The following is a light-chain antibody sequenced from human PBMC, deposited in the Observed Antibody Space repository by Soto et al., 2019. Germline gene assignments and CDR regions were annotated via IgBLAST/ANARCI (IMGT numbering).Light chain of an antibody. V-gene: IGLV2-11*01. CDR3: CSYAGSYTLV. Sequence: QSALTQPRSVSGSPGQSVTISCAGTSSDVGAYNWVSWYQQHPGKVPKLIIYDVTRRPSGVPDRFSGSKSGNTASLTISGLQADDEAHYYCCSYAGSYTLVFGGGTKLTVL. CDR2: DVT. J-gene: IGLJ3*02. CDR1: SSDVGAYNW.